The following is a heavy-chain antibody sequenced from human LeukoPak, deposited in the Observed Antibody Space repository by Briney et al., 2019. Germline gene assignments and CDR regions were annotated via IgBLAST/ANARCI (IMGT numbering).Heavy chain of an antibody. V-gene: IGHV4-39*01. CDR2: IYYSGST. D-gene: IGHD6-13*01. CDR1: GGSISSSSYY. J-gene: IGHJ4*02. Sequence: SETLSLTCTVSGGSISSSSYYWGWIRQPPGKGLEWIGSIYYSGSTYYNPSLKSRVTISVDTSKNQFSLKLSSVTAADTAMYYCARQPAAAGKVCFDYWGQGTLVTVSS. CDR3: ARQPAAAGKVCFDY.